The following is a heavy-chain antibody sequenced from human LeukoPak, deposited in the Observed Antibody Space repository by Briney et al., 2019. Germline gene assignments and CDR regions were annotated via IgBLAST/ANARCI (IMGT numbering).Heavy chain of an antibody. CDR3: AVWAFDYYGSGSYWPEPHDYYYYGMDV. CDR1: GGTFSSYA. D-gene: IGHD3-10*01. Sequence: SVKVSCKASGGTFSSYAISWVRQAPGQGLEWMGGIIPIFGTANYAQKFQGRVTITADKATSTAYMELSSLRSEDTAVYYCAVWAFDYYGSGSYWPEPHDYYYYGMDVWGKGTTVTVSS. V-gene: IGHV1-69*06. J-gene: IGHJ6*04. CDR2: IIPIFGTA.